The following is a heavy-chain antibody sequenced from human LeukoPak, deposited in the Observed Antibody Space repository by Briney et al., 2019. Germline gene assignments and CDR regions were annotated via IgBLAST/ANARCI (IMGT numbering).Heavy chain of an antibody. CDR1: GFTFSSYG. D-gene: IGHD2-8*01. Sequence: GGSLRLSCAASGFTFSSYGMSWVRQAPGKGLEWVSAISGSGGSTYYADSVKGRFTISRDNSKNTLYLQMNSLRAEDTAVYYCAKRLKWGYYYYMDVWGKGTTVTISS. CDR3: AKRLKWGYYYYMDV. CDR2: ISGSGGST. V-gene: IGHV3-23*01. J-gene: IGHJ6*03.